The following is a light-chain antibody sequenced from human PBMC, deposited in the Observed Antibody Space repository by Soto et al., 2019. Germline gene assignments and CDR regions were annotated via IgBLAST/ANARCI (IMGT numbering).Light chain of an antibody. Sequence: IPKPPSPLLQFIADRSTSSCRAGRGVGNWLAWYQQKPGKAPKLLIYQASVLETGVPPRFSGSGSGTDFTLTITSLQPDDFATYYCQQYTNYPWTFGQGTKVEIK. CDR2: QAS. V-gene: IGKV1-5*03. CDR1: RGVGNW. CDR3: QQYTNYPWT. J-gene: IGKJ1*01.